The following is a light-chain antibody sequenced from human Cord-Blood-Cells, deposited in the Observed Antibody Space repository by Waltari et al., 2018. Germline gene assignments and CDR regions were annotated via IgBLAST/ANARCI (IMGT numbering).Light chain of an antibody. CDR2: GKN. J-gene: IGLJ3*02. CDR3: NSRDSSGNHLV. Sequence: SSELTQDPAVSVALGQTVRITCQGDSLRSSYASWYQQKPGQAPVLALSGKNNRPSGIPDRFSGSSSGNTASLTITGAQAEDEADYYCNSRDSSGNHLVFGGGTKLTVL. V-gene: IGLV3-19*01. CDR1: SLRSSY.